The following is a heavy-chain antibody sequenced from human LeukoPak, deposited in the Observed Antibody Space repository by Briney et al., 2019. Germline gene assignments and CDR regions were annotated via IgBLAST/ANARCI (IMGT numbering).Heavy chain of an antibody. CDR1: GGSVISSGYY. J-gene: IGHJ4*02. CDR3: ARHGAAAGTDY. Sequence: SETLSLTCTVSGGSVISSGYYWAWIRQPPGKGLGWIGNIYYSGSTYYNPSLKSRVTISVDTSKNQFSLKLSSVTATDTAVYYCARHGAAAGTDYWGQGALVTVSS. D-gene: IGHD6-13*01. V-gene: IGHV4-39*01. CDR2: IYYSGST.